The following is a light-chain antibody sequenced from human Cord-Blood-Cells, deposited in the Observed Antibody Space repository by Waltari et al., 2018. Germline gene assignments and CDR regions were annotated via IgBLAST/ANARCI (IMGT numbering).Light chain of an antibody. CDR3: SSYTSSSTLV. V-gene: IGLV2-14*01. Sequence: QSALTQPASVSGSPGQSITISCPGTSSDVGGYNHVSWYQPHPGNAPKLMIYEVSNRPSGVSNRFSGSKSGNTASLTISGLQAEDEADYYCSSYTSSSTLVFGGGTKLTVL. CDR2: EVS. J-gene: IGLJ2*01. CDR1: SSDVGGYNH.